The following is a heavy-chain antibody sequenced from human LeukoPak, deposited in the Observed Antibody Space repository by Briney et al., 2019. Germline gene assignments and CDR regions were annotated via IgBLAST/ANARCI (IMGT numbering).Heavy chain of an antibody. J-gene: IGHJ4*02. CDR2: TGGSGGSI. V-gene: IGHV3-23*01. Sequence: GGSLTLSCTVSGFTFSSYDMSWLRQAPGKGLEWVSSTGGSGGSIYYADSEKGRFTISRDNSKHTLYLQMDRLRGDHSAVLYCANGIPVTAIRYFDFWGEGTLVSVSS. D-gene: IGHD2-21*02. CDR1: GFTFSSYD. CDR3: ANGIPVTAIRYFDF.